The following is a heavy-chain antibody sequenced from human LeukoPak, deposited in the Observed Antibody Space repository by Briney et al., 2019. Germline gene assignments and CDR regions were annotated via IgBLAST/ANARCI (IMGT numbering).Heavy chain of an antibody. J-gene: IGHJ6*03. Sequence: SETLSLTCTVSGGSISSSSYYWGWIRQPPGKGLEWIGSIYYSGSTYYNLSLKSRVTISVDTSKNQFSLKLSSVTAADTAVYYCARLGGSGSSRVYYYYYMDVWGKGTTVTISS. CDR3: ARLGGSGSSRVYYYYYMDV. D-gene: IGHD3-10*01. V-gene: IGHV4-39*01. CDR2: IYYSGST. CDR1: GGSISSSSYY.